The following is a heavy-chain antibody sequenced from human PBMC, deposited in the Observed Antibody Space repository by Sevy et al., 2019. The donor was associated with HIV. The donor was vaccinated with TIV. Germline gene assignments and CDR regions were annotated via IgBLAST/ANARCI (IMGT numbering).Heavy chain of an antibody. D-gene: IGHD1-1*01. V-gene: IGHV3-7*01. J-gene: IGHJ6*03. CDR1: GFSFSNYW. CDR2: IKPDGSVK. CDR3: ARDTNYFYVDV. Sequence: GGSLRLSCVVSGFSFSNYWMTWVRQAPGKGLEWVANIKPDGSVKSYADSVKGRFTISRDNAKNSLSLQMNSLSAEETSVYYCARDTNYFYVDVWGKGTTVTVSS.